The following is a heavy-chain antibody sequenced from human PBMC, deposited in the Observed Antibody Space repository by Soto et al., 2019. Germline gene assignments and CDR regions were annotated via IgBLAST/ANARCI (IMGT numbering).Heavy chain of an antibody. D-gene: IGHD2-21*02. J-gene: IGHJ3*02. CDR3: ARDHGGNSRDALIDALDI. Sequence: GGSLRLSCAASGFTFSDYYMSWIRQAPGKGLEWVSYISSSSSYTNYADSVKGRFTISRDNAKNSLYLQMNSLRAEDTAVYYCARDHGGNSRDALIDALDIWGQGTMVTVSS. CDR2: ISSSSSYT. V-gene: IGHV3-11*06. CDR1: GFTFSDYY.